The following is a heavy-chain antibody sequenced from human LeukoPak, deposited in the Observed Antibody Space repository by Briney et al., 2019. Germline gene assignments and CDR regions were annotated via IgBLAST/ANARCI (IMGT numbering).Heavy chain of an antibody. Sequence: SETLSLTCTVSGGSISSSSYYWGWIRQPPGKGLEWIGSIYYSGSTYYNPSLKSRVTISVGTSKNQFSLKLSSVTAADTAVYYCAGTTVTQYYAFDIWGQGTMVTVSS. CDR3: AGTTVTQYYAFDI. D-gene: IGHD4-17*01. J-gene: IGHJ3*02. V-gene: IGHV4-39*01. CDR2: IYYSGST. CDR1: GGSISSSSYY.